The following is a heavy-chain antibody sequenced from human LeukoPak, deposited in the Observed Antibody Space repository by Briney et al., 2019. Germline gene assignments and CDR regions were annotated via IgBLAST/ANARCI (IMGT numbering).Heavy chain of an antibody. V-gene: IGHV4-39*07. D-gene: IGHD5-12*01. CDR3: ARGRLKKWLPYPYFDY. CDR2: IYYTGNT. CDR1: GVSITTTRYY. J-gene: IGHJ4*02. Sequence: SETLSLTCTVSGVSITTTRYYWGWIRQPPEKGLEWIGSIYYTGNTYYFYNPSLKSRVTISVDTSKNQFSLKLSSVTAADTAVYYCARGRLKKWLPYPYFDYWGQGTLVTVSS.